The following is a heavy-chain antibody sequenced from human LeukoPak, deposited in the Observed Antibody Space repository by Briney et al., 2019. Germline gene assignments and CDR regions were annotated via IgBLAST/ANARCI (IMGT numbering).Heavy chain of an antibody. CDR1: GVSISSSSYY. D-gene: IGHD3-10*01. Sequence: SEALSLTCTVSGVSISSSSYYWGWIRQPPGKGLEWIGSIYHSGSTYYNPSLKSRVTISVDTSKNHFSLKLSSVTAADTALYFCARDKSASGRALDYWGQGTLVTVSS. CDR2: IYHSGST. V-gene: IGHV4-39*02. CDR3: ARDKSASGRALDY. J-gene: IGHJ4*02.